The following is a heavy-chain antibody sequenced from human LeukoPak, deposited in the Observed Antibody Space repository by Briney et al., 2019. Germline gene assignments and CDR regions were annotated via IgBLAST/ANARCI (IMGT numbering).Heavy chain of an antibody. Sequence: GGSLRLSCATSGFTFANAWMSWVRQAPGKGLEWVGRIRSKTAGGTIDYAAPVKGRFTISRDDSKDTLHLQMSSLKTEDTGVYYCTVAIVAPMWDCWGQGTLVTVSS. J-gene: IGHJ4*02. D-gene: IGHD5-12*01. V-gene: IGHV3-15*01. CDR1: GFTFANAW. CDR3: TVAIVAPMWDC. CDR2: IRSKTAGGTI.